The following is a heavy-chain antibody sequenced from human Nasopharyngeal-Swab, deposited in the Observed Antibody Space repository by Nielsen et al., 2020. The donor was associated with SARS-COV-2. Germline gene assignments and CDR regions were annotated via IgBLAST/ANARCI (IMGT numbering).Heavy chain of an antibody. CDR3: AIDYGGNSRNY. Sequence: GESLTISCAASGFTFSSYAMSWVRQAPGKGLEWVSGISGSGDSTYYTDSVKGRFTISRDNSKNTLYLQMNSLRAEDTAVYYCAIDYGGNSRNYWGQGTLVTVSS. CDR2: ISGSGDST. CDR1: GFTFSSYA. D-gene: IGHD4-23*01. V-gene: IGHV3-23*01. J-gene: IGHJ4*02.